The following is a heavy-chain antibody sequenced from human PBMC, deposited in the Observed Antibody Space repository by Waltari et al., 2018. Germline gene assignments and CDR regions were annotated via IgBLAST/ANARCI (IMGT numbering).Heavy chain of an antibody. V-gene: IGHV1-69*13. CDR2: IIPIYGQS. CDR1: GGTFKNYA. J-gene: IGHJ4*02. CDR3: ATLNSADRDY. Sequence: QVHLVQSGTELKKPGSSVRVSCRDSGGTFKNYAVTWVRQLLGQGLEWMGSIIPIYGQSNYAQNFQGRLTIAADDSTDTVYMDLSGLRSEDTATYYCATLNSADRDYWGQGTLVTVSP.